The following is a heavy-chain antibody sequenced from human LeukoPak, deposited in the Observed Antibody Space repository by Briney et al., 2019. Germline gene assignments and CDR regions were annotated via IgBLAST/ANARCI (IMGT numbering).Heavy chain of an antibody. D-gene: IGHD1-26*01. CDR3: ARIVGALNGMDV. J-gene: IGHJ6*02. V-gene: IGHV3-21*01. CDR1: GFTFSSYS. Sequence: GGSLRLSCAASGFTFSSYSMNWVRPAPAKGLEWVSCISSSRSYIYYADSVKGRFTISRDNAKNSLYLQMNSLRAEDTAVYYGARIVGALNGMDVWGQGTTVTVSS. CDR2: ISSSRSYI.